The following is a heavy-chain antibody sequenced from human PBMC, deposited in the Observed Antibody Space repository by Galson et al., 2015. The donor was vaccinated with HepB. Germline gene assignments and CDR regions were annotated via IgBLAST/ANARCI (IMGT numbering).Heavy chain of an antibody. CDR3: AKVATTPVWAFDI. J-gene: IGHJ3*02. CDR1: GLTVSSHY. D-gene: IGHD5-12*01. Sequence: SLRLSCAVSGLTVSSHYMTWVRQAPGKELEWVSVLNSDGSTYYADSVKGRFTISRHNSWNTLYLQMNSLTTEDTAVYYCAKVATTPVWAFDIWGQGTMVTVSS. V-gene: IGHV3-53*04. CDR2: LNSDGST.